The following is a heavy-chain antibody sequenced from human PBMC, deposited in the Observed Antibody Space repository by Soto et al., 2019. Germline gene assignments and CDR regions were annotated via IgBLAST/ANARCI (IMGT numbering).Heavy chain of an antibody. Sequence: SEPLSLTCAVYCGSFSGYYWSWIRQPPGKGLEWIGEINHSGSTNYNPSLKSRVTISVDTYKNHSSLKLSSVTAADTAVYYCARGSSLYYGSGSYFWLDPWGQGTMVTVSS. J-gene: IGHJ5*02. CDR1: CGSFSGYY. D-gene: IGHD3-10*01. CDR3: ARGSSLYYGSGSYFWLDP. V-gene: IGHV4-34*01. CDR2: INHSGST.